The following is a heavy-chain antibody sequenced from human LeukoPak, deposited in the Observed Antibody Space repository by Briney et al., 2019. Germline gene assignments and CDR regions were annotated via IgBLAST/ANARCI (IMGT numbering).Heavy chain of an antibody. D-gene: IGHD4-17*01. V-gene: IGHV3-33*01. CDR1: GITFRNYG. J-gene: IGHJ4*02. Sequence: KSGRSLRLSCAASGITFRNYGMHWVRQAPGKGLEWVAIIWYDGSNKYYADSVKGRFTISRDNAKNSLYLQMNSLRAEDTAVYYCARVRRDYGDHLDYWGQGTLATVSS. CDR3: ARVRRDYGDHLDY. CDR2: IWYDGSNK.